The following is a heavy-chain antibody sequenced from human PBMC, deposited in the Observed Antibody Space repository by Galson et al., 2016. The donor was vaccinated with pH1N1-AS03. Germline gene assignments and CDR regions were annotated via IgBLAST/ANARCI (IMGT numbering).Heavy chain of an antibody. CDR3: VRSLAAAGYY. Sequence: SLRLSCAASGFSFGDFALHWVRQAPGKGLEWVAFISSDGGETYYANSVQGRVTISTDNSKNTVHLELNSLRGADTAVYYCVRSLAAAGYYWGQGTLVIVSS. CDR2: ISSDGGET. J-gene: IGHJ4*02. D-gene: IGHD6-13*01. CDR1: GFSFGDFA. V-gene: IGHV3-30*01.